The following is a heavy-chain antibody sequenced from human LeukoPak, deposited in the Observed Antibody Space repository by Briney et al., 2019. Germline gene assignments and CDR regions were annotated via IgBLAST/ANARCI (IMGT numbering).Heavy chain of an antibody. D-gene: IGHD6-13*01. CDR2: IYSGGST. V-gene: IGHV3-66*01. J-gene: IGHJ4*02. Sequence: GGSLRLSCAASGFTVSSNYMSWVRQAPGKGLEWVSVIYSGGSTYYADSVKGRFTISRDNSKNTLYLQMNSLRAEDTAVYYCARAGYSSSWAYFDYWGQGTLVTVSS. CDR3: ARAGYSSSWAYFDY. CDR1: GFTVSSNY.